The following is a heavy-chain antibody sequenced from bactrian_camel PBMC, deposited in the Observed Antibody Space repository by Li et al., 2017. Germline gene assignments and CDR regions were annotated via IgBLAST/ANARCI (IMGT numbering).Heavy chain of an antibody. Sequence: DVQLVESGGGSVQAGGSLSLSCTASGSTYAMGWFRQPPGQEREGVASVYSPSGLRTYAASVKGRFTISRDSASNTLTLQMNSLKPEDTAMYYCAAANRFRMTSVQALGALWYSYWGQGTQVTVS. CDR3: AAANRFRMTSVQALGALWYSY. J-gene: IGHJ4*01. V-gene: IGHV3S42*01. CDR1: GSTYA. D-gene: IGHD3*01. CDR2: VYSPSGLR.